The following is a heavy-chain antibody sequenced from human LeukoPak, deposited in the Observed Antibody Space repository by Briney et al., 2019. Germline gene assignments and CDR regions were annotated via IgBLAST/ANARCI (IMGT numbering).Heavy chain of an antibody. J-gene: IGHJ4*02. Sequence: LSLTCAVYGGSFSGYYWGWIRQPPGKGLEWVSYISSSSSTIYYADSVKGRFTISRDNAKNSLYLQMNSLRDEDTAVYYCARPLRFLEWLLYRPFDYWGQGTLVTVSS. V-gene: IGHV3-11*04. CDR2: ISSSSSTI. D-gene: IGHD3-3*01. CDR1: GGSFSGYY. CDR3: ARPLRFLEWLLYRPFDY.